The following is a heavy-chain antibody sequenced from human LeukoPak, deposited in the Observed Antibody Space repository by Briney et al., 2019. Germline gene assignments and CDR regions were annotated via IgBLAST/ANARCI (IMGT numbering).Heavy chain of an antibody. CDR1: GGSISSGGHS. CDR2: IYHSGGGST. D-gene: IGHD2-2*01. CDR3: ARLWMVPARPINWFDP. V-gene: IGHV4-30-2*01. Sequence: SETLSLTCTVSGGSISSGGHSWSWIRQPPGKGLEWIGYIYHSGGGSTYYNPSLKSRVTISIDKSKNQFSLKLSSVTAADTAVYYCARLWMVPARPINWFDPWGQGTLVTVSS. J-gene: IGHJ5*02.